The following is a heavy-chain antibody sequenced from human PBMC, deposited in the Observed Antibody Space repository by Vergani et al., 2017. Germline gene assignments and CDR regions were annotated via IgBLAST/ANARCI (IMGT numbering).Heavy chain of an antibody. CDR2: IYSGGST. D-gene: IGHD1-26*01. Sequence: EVQLLESGGGLVQPGGSLRLSCAASGFTFSSYAMSWVRQAPGKGLEWVSVIYSGGSTYYADSVKGRFTISRDNSKNTLYLQMNSLRAEDTAVYYCARASGSYYTGFDYWGQGTLVTVSS. CDR1: GFTFSSYA. V-gene: IGHV3-23*03. CDR3: ARASGSYYTGFDY. J-gene: IGHJ4*02.